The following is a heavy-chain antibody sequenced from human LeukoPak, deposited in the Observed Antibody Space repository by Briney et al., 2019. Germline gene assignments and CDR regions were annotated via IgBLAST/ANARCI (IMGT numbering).Heavy chain of an antibody. D-gene: IGHD3-16*01. V-gene: IGHV3-7*01. Sequence: PGGSLRLSCGTSGFNFSRYWMSWVRQPPGKGLEWVAKIKLDGSDKYYADSVRGRFLISRDNTKNSLILQMNSLRVEDTAICYCATEPAFAFWGQGTLVTVSS. CDR1: GFNFSRYW. CDR3: ATEPAFAF. CDR2: IKLDGSDK. J-gene: IGHJ4*02.